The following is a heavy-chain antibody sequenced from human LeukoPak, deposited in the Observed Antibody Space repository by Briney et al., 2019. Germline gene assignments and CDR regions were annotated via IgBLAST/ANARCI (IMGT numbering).Heavy chain of an antibody. CDR1: GYSISSAYY. J-gene: IGHJ4*02. CDR3: ARGFRGDNFDY. CDR2: MYHSGST. D-gene: IGHD7-27*01. V-gene: IGHV4-38-2*02. Sequence: PSETLSLTCSVSGYSISSAYYWGWIRQPPGKGLEWIGTMYHSGSTNYNPSLKSRVTISVDTSKNQFSLKLSSVAAADTAVYFCARGFRGDNFDYWGQGTLVTVSS.